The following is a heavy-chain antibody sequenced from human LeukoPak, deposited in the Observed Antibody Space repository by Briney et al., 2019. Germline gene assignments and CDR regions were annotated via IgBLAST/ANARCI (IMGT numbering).Heavy chain of an antibody. CDR2: MNPNSGNT. J-gene: IGHJ6*03. Sequence: ASVKVSCKASGYTFTSYDINWVRQATGQGLEWMGWMNPNSGNTGYAQKFQGRVTMTRDTSISTAYMELSRLRSDDTAVYYCARSNYYDSSGYSYYYYYMDVWGKGTTVTVSS. CDR3: ARSNYYDSSGYSYYYYYMDV. V-gene: IGHV1-8*02. CDR1: GYTFTSYD. D-gene: IGHD3-22*01.